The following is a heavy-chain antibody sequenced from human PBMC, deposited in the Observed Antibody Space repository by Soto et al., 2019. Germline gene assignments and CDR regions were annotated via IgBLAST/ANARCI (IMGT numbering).Heavy chain of an antibody. V-gene: IGHV4-34*01. Sequence: QVQLQQWGAGLLKPSETLSLTCAVYGGSFSGHSWTWIRQSPGKGLEWIGDINHSGRLNDSPSLTSRVTISLDTSKNQFSLTLSAVTAADTAMYYCSTRAYDTNGYYRFDPWGQGTLVTVSS. CDR1: GGSFSGHS. CDR3: STRAYDTNGYYRFDP. CDR2: INHSGRL. J-gene: IGHJ5*01. D-gene: IGHD3-22*01.